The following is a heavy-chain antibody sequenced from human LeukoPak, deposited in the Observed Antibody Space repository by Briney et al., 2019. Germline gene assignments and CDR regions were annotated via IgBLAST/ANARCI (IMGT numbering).Heavy chain of an antibody. V-gene: IGHV1-8*01. CDR2: MNPNSDNT. Sequence: ASVKVSCKASGYTFTSYNINWVRQAIGQGLEWMGWMNPNSDNTGYAQKFQGRVTMTRNTSISTAYMELSSLRSEDTAVYYCARGQRTGSSGWYFRYYYYGMDVWGQGTTVTVSS. J-gene: IGHJ6*02. CDR1: GYTFTSYN. D-gene: IGHD6-19*01. CDR3: ARGQRTGSSGWYFRYYYYGMDV.